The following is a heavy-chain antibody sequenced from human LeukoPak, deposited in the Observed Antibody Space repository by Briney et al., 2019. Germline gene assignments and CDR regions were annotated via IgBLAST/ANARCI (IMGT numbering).Heavy chain of an antibody. J-gene: IGHJ5*02. D-gene: IGHD3-22*01. CDR1: GYTFTGYY. Sequence: ASVKVSCKASGYTFTGYYMHWVRQAPGQGLEWMGWINPNSGGTNYAQKFQGRVTMTRDTSISTAYMELSRLRSDHTAVYYCARDGVYGSSGYYNWFDPWGQGTLVTVSS. V-gene: IGHV1-2*02. CDR3: ARDGVYGSSGYYNWFDP. CDR2: INPNSGGT.